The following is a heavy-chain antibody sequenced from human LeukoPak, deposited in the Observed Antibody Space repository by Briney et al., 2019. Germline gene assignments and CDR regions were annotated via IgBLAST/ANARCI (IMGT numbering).Heavy chain of an antibody. J-gene: IGHJ5*02. CDR1: RFTFSSYG. D-gene: IGHD2-2*01. V-gene: IGHV3-33*06. CDR3: AKDRGVIVPAGMAT. CDR2: IWFDGSNK. Sequence: PGGSLRFSCAASRFTFSSYGMHWVRQAPGKGLEWVALIWFDGSNKYYADSVKGRFTISRDNSKNTLYLQMNSLRAEETAVYYCAKDRGVIVPAGMATWGQGTLVTVSS.